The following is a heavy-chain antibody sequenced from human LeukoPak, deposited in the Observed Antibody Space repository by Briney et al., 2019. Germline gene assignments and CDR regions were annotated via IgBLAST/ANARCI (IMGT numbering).Heavy chain of an antibody. J-gene: IGHJ2*01. Sequence: PSETLSLTCTVSGGSISSGSYYWSWIRQPAGKGLEWIGRIYTSGSTNYNPSLKSRVTMSVDTSKNQFSLKLSSVTAADTAVYYCARGGYFDLWGRGTLVTVSS. V-gene: IGHV4-61*02. CDR2: IYTSGST. CDR3: ARGGYFDL. CDR1: GGSISSGSYY.